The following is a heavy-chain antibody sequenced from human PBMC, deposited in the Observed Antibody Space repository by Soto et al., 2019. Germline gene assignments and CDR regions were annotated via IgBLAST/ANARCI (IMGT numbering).Heavy chain of an antibody. CDR3: AHSAWFGEFS. J-gene: IGHJ4*02. V-gene: IGHV2-5*02. CDR2: IYWDDDK. CDR1: GFSLSTTGVC. Sequence: QITLKESGPPLVKPTQTLTLTCTFSGFSLSTTGVCVAWIRQPPGKALEWLGLIYWDDDKRYSPSLKTRLTITKGASKNQVVLTMTDIDPVDTGTYYCAHSAWFGEFSWGQGTLVTVSS. D-gene: IGHD3-10*01.